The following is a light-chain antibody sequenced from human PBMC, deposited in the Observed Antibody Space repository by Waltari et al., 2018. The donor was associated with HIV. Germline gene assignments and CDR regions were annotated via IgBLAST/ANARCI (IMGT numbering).Light chain of an antibody. V-gene: IGLV1-40*01. J-gene: IGLJ3*02. CDR1: DSNIGAGYD. CDR3: QSYDSRLTAPL. Sequence: QSLLTQPPSVSGAPGQRVTLSCPGSDSNIGAGYDVHWYQVFPEVAPKLILFSRNQRPSGVPERFSGSQSGATASLAITGLLPDDEADYFCQSYDSRLTAPLFGGGIKVTVL. CDR2: SRN.